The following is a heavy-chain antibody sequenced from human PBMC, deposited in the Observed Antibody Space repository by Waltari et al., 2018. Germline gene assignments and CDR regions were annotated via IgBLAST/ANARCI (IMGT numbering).Heavy chain of an antibody. CDR2: FDTDTGET. CDR1: GSTLSELS. Sequence: QVQLIQSGAEVRKPGASVKVSCKVSGSTLSELSIHWVRQGPGKGLEWLGGFDTDTGETLYAQTVQGKVTLTEDRSINTAYMEVSSLRSDDTAVYFCAAGPGPAGFYFYYYLHVWGKGTTVTVAS. D-gene: IGHD6-13*01. V-gene: IGHV1-24*01. J-gene: IGHJ6*03. CDR3: AAGPGPAGFYFYYYLHV.